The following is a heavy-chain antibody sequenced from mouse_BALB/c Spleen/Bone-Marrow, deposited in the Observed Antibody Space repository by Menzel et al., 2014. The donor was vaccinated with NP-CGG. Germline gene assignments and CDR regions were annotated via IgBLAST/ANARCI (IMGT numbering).Heavy chain of an antibody. Sequence: DVQLVESGGGLVKPGGSLKLSCAASGFTFSSYAMSWVRQSPEKRLEWAAEISSGGSYTYYPDTVTGRFTISRDNAKNTLYLEMSSLRSEDTAMYYCARDYYGSSYAMDYWGQGTSVTVSS. CDR3: ARDYYGSSYAMDY. CDR2: ISSGGSYT. V-gene: IGHV5-9-4*01. CDR1: GFTFSSYA. J-gene: IGHJ4*01. D-gene: IGHD1-1*01.